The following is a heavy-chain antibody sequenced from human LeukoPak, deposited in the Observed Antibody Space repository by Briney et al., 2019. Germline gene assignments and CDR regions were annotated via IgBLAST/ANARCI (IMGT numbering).Heavy chain of an antibody. CDR1: GYRFHSYW. D-gene: IGHD1-26*01. V-gene: IGHV5-51*01. Sequence: GEPLKISRKGSGYRFHSYWIDSATHMPGKGLECMGIIYPGDSATRYSPSFQGQVTISADKSISTAYLQWSSLKASDTAMYYCARFRGREIDYWGQGTLVTVSS. J-gene: IGHJ4*02. CDR2: IYPGDSAT. CDR3: ARFRGREIDY.